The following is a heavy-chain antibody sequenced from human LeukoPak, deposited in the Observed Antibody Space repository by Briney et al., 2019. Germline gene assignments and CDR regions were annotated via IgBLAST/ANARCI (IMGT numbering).Heavy chain of an antibody. D-gene: IGHD5-18*01. CDR1: GGTFSSYA. CDR3: AKRYGYERGYFDY. J-gene: IGHJ4*02. V-gene: IGHV1-69*13. CDR2: IIPIFGTA. Sequence: GASVKVSCKASGGTFSSYAISWVRQAPGQGLEWMGGIIPIFGTANYAQKFQGRVTITADESTSTAYMELSSLRSEDTAVYYCAKRYGYERGYFDYWGQGTLVTVSS.